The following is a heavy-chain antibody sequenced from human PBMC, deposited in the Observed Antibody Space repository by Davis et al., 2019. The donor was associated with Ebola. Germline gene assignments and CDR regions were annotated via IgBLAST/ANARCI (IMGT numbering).Heavy chain of an antibody. V-gene: IGHV3-23*01. CDR2: ISGSGGST. D-gene: IGHD1-26*01. J-gene: IGHJ4*02. CDR3: AKDASSRSGSYYQFDH. CDR1: GFTFSSYA. Sequence: GGSLRLSCAASGFTFSSYAMSWVRQAPGKGLEWVSAISGSGGSTYYADSVKGRFTILRDNSRNTVYLQMNNLRADDTAIYYCAKDASSRSGSYYQFDHWGPGTLVTVSS.